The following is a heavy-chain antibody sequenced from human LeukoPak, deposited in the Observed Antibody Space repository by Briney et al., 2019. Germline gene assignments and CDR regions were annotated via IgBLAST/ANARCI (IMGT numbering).Heavy chain of an antibody. CDR2: IIPILGIA. Sequence: SVKVSCKASGGTFSSYAISWVRQAPGQGLEWMGRIIPILGIANYAQKFQGRVTITADKSTSTAYMELSSLRSEDTAMFYCATDYGGYSKYWGQGTLVTVSS. CDR3: ATDYGGYSKY. V-gene: IGHV1-69*04. J-gene: IGHJ4*02. D-gene: IGHD4-23*01. CDR1: GGTFSSYA.